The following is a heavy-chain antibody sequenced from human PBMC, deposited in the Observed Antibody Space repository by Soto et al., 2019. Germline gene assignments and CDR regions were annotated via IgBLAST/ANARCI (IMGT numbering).Heavy chain of an antibody. D-gene: IGHD1-26*01. Sequence: EVQVVESGGGLVQPGGSLRLSCAASGFTFSNYCMSWVRQAPGQGLEWVANIKQDGSDKFYVDSVKGRFTISRENAKNSLYLQMNSLPDDDTAMYYCARLRIVTSPYDAFHSWGRGTMVTVS. V-gene: IGHV3-7*03. CDR3: ARLRIVTSPYDAFHS. CDR2: IKQDGSDK. CDR1: GFTFSNYC. J-gene: IGHJ3*02.